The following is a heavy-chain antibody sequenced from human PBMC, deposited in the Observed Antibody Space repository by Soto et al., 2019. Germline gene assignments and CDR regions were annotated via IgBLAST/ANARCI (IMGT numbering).Heavy chain of an antibody. CDR3: GRGVAASVFDL. CDR1: WDSVSSNTAA. Sequence: SQTLSLTWAISWDSVSSNTAAWNWIRSSPSRGLEWLGRTYYRSNWRHDYAVSVKSRITVNPDTSKNHFSLQLNSVTPDDTAVYCCGRGVAASVFDLWGQGTLVIVSS. D-gene: IGHD2-15*01. J-gene: IGHJ4*02. CDR2: TYYRSNWRH. V-gene: IGHV6-1*01.